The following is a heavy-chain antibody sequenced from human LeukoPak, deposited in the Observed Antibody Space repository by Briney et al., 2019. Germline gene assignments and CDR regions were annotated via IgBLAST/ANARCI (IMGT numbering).Heavy chain of an antibody. D-gene: IGHD6-13*01. CDR3: ARDAYTGAAAGIPRYFQH. CDR2: ISGSGGST. CDR1: GFTFSSYG. Sequence: HPGGSLRLSCAASGFTFSSYGMSWVRQAPGNGLEWVSAISGSGGSTFYADSVKGRFTISRDNSKNTLYLQMNSLRAEDTAVYYCARDAYTGAAAGIPRYFQHWGQGTLVTVSS. V-gene: IGHV3-23*01. J-gene: IGHJ1*01.